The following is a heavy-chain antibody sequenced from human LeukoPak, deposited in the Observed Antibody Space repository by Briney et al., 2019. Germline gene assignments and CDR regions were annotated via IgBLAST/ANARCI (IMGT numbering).Heavy chain of an antibody. CDR1: GYTFTGYY. V-gene: IGHV1-3*01. CDR2: INAGNGNT. CDR3: ARPGATYYDILTGLDY. J-gene: IGHJ4*02. D-gene: IGHD3-9*01. Sequence: ASVKVSCKASGYTFTGYYMHWVRQAPGQGLEWMGWINAGNGNTKYSQKFQGRVTITRDTSASTAYMELSSLRSEDTAVYYCARPGATYYDILTGLDYWGQGTLVTVSS.